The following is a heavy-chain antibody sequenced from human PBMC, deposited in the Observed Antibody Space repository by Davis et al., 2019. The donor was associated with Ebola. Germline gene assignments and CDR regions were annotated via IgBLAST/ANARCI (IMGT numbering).Heavy chain of an antibody. V-gene: IGHV3-9*01. D-gene: IGHD5-18*01. J-gene: IGHJ2*01. CDR2: ISWNSGSI. CDR3: AKGDTATWYFDP. CDR1: GFTFDDYA. Sequence: SLKISCAASGFTFDDYAMHWVRQAPGKGLEWVSGISWNSGSIGYADSVKGRFTISRDNAKNSLYLQMNSLRAEDTALYYCAKGDTATWYFDPRGRGTLVTVSS.